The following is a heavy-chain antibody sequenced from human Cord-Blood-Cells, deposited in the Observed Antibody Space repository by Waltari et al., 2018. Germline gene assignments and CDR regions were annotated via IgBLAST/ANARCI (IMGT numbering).Heavy chain of an antibody. Sequence: VQLQESGPGLVTPSQTLSLTCTASGGSISIGGYNWSGIRQHPGKGLEWIGSIYYSGSTYYNPSLKSRVTISVDTSKNQFSLKLSSVTAADTAVYYCATSTGWVSSYYYYMDVWGKGTTVTVSS. CDR2: IYYSGST. V-gene: IGHV4-31*03. CDR3: ATSTGWVSSYYYYMDV. CDR1: GGSISIGGYN. J-gene: IGHJ6*03. D-gene: IGHD2-8*02.